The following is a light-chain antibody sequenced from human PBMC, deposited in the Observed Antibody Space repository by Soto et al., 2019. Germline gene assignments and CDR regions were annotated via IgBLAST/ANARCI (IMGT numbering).Light chain of an antibody. Sequence: EVVLTQSPGTLSLSPGEGATLSCRASQTVAYSYLAWYRQKPGQTPKLLIYGASSRATGIPDRFSGSGSGTKFTLTISRLEPEDFAVYYCQQYGSSPCTFGQGTKLEIK. V-gene: IGKV3-20*01. CDR1: QTVAYSY. J-gene: IGKJ2*02. CDR3: QQYGSSPCT. CDR2: GAS.